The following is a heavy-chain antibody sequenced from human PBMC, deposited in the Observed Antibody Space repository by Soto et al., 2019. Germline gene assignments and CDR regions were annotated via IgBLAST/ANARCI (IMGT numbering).Heavy chain of an antibody. D-gene: IGHD2-21*02. Sequence: KTSETLSLTCAVSGGSFSGFYWTWIRQPPGEGLEWIGEINHSGTTNFNPSLRSRLTISLDSSKKHFSLKLTSMTAADAAVYYCARADRTLVTSYGLEVWGQGTTVTV. V-gene: IGHV4-34*01. CDR2: INHSGTT. J-gene: IGHJ6*02. CDR1: GGSFSGFY. CDR3: ARADRTLVTSYGLEV.